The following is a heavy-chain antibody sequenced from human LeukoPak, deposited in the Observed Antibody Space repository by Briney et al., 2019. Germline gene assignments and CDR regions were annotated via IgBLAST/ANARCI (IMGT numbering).Heavy chain of an antibody. CDR3: ARCSNSRYYYYYMDV. D-gene: IGHD4-11*01. J-gene: IGHJ6*03. CDR2: ISYDGSNK. CDR1: GFTFSSYG. V-gene: IGHV3-30*03. Sequence: PGRSLRLSCAASGFTFSSYGMHWVRQAPGKGLEWVAVISYDGSNKYYADSVKGRFTISRDNSKNTLYLQMNSLRAEDTAVYYCARCSNSRYYYYYMDVWGKGTTVTVSS.